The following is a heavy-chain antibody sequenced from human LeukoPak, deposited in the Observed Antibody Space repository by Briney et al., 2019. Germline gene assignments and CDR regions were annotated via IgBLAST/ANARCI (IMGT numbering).Heavy chain of an antibody. J-gene: IGHJ4*02. CDR2: ISGSGGST. CDR1: EFTFSSYA. D-gene: IGHD2-21*01. V-gene: IGHV3-23*01. CDR3: AKSGRFPMRYFDY. Sequence: GGSLRLSCAASEFTFSSYAMSWVRQAPGKGLEWVSGISGSGGSTYYADSVKGRFTISRDNSKNTLYLQMNSLRAEDTAVYYCAKSGRFPMRYFDYWGQGTQVTVSS.